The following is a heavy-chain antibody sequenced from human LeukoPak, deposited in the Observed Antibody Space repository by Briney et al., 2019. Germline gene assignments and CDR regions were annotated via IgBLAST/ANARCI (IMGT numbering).Heavy chain of an antibody. J-gene: IGHJ4*02. V-gene: IGHV3-64*01. CDR3: ARTSGSYRPFDY. CDR2: ISSNGGST. Sequence: GGSLRLSCAASGFTFSSYAMHWVRQAPGKGLEYVSAISSNGGSTYYANSVKGRFTISRDNSKNTLYLQMGSLRAEDMAVYYCARTSGSYRPFDYWGQGTLVTVSS. CDR1: GFTFSSYA. D-gene: IGHD1-26*01.